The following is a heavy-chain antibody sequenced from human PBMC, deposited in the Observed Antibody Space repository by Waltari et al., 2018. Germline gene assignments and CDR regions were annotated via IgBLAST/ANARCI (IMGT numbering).Heavy chain of an antibody. V-gene: IGHV3-23*01. CDR3: ANEPLARYYGMDV. J-gene: IGHJ6*02. CDR2: IRGSGGST. Sequence: EVQLLESGGGLVQPGGSLRLSCAASGFTFSSYAMSWVRQAPGKGLEWFSAIRGSGGSTYYADSVTGRFTISRDDSKNTLYLQMNSLRAEDTAVYYCANEPLARYYGMDVWGQGTTVTVSS. CDR1: GFTFSSYA.